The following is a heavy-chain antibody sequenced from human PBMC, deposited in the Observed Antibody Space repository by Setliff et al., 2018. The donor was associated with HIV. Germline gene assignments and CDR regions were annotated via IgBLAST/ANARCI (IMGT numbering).Heavy chain of an antibody. J-gene: IGHJ4*02. D-gene: IGHD1-26*01. Sequence: SETLSLTCAVYGGSFSGYYWSWIRQPPGKGLEWIGEINHSGSTNYNMSLWSRVTISLDASRNQFSLELISVTAADTAVYYCTGGPGTTSIDYWAQGTLVTVSS. V-gene: IGHV4-34*01. CDR3: TGGPGTTSIDY. CDR1: GGSFSGYY. CDR2: INHSGST.